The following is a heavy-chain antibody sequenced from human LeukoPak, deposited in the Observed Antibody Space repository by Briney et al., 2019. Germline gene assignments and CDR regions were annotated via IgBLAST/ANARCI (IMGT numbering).Heavy chain of an antibody. J-gene: IGHJ3*02. V-gene: IGHV1-46*01. D-gene: IGHD3-3*01. CDR1: GYTFTSYY. Sequence: ASVKVSCKASGYTFTSYYMHWVRQAPGQGLEWMGIINPSGGSTSYAQKFQGRVTMTRDTSTSTVYMELSSLRSEDTAVYYCARGHSYFYDFWSGITSYDAFDIWGQGTMVTVSS. CDR3: ARGHSYFYDFWSGITSYDAFDI. CDR2: INPSGGST.